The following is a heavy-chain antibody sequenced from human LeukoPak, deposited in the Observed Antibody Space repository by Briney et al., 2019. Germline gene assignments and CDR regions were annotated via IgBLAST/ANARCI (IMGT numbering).Heavy chain of an antibody. J-gene: IGHJ4*02. CDR3: ARVSPNTVTTLQYFDY. CDR2: IYSGGSI. V-gene: IGHV3-66*01. D-gene: IGHD4-17*01. Sequence: HPGGSLRLSCAASEFTVSSNYMSWVRQAPGKGLEWVSVIYSGGSIYYADSVKGRFTISRGNSKNTLYLQMNSLRAEDTAVYYCARVSPNTVTTLQYFDYWGQGTLVTVSS. CDR1: EFTVSSNY.